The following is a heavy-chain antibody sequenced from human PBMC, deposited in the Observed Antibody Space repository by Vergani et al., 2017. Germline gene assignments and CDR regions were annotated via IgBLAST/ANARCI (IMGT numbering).Heavy chain of an antibody. CDR3: ARKSWGEGARFYP. CDR1: GFSLSTSGMC. Sequence: QVTLRESGPALVKPTQTLTLTCTFSGFSLSTSGMCVSWIRQPPGKALQWLARIDWDDDKYYSTPLKTRLTISKDTSKNQVVLTMTNMDPVDTATYYCARKSWGEGARFYPWGQGTLVTVSS. D-gene: IGHD1-26*01. CDR2: IDWDDDK. J-gene: IGHJ5*02. V-gene: IGHV2-70*15.